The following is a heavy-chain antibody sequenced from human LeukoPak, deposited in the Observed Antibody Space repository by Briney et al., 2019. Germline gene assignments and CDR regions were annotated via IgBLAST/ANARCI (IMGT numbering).Heavy chain of an antibody. CDR1: GFTFSSYG. CDR3: AKVGEYIVLEPATYYYYYMDV. J-gene: IGHJ6*03. CDR2: ISGSGGST. V-gene: IGHV3-23*01. D-gene: IGHD2-2*01. Sequence: GGSLRLSCTASGFTFSSYGMSWVRQAPGKGLDWVSAISGSGGSTYYADSVKGRFSISRDNSKNTLYLQMNSLRAEDTAVYYCAKVGEYIVLEPATYYYYYMDVWGKGTTVTTSS.